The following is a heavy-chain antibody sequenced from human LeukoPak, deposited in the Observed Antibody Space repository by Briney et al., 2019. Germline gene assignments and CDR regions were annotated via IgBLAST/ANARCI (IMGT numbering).Heavy chain of an antibody. CDR1: GHTFTGYY. Sequence: ASVKVSCKASGHTFTGYYMHWVRQAPGQGLEWMGWINPDSGGTKFAQTFQGRVTMTRDTSIGTAYMELSRLRSDDTAVYFCARRCDTSSYYTYYFDYWGQGTLVTVSS. CDR3: ARRCDTSSYYTYYFDY. J-gene: IGHJ4*02. CDR2: INPDSGGT. V-gene: IGHV1-2*02. D-gene: IGHD3-22*01.